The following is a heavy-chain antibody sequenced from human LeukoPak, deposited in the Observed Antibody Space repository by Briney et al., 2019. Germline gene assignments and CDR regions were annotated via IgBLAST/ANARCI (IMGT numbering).Heavy chain of an antibody. J-gene: IGHJ6*03. CDR2: IYTSGST. CDR1: GGSISSYY. CDR3: ARGTVGATPSYYYYYMDV. D-gene: IGHD1-26*01. Sequence: SETLSLTCTVSGGSISSYYWSWIRQPAGKGLEWIGRIYTSGSTNYNPSLKSRVTMSVDTSKNQFSLKLSSATAADTAVYYCARGTVGATPSYYYYYMDVWGKGTTVTISS. V-gene: IGHV4-4*07.